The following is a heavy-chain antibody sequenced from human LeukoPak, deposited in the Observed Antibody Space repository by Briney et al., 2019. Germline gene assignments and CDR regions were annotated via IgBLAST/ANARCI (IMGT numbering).Heavy chain of an antibody. CDR3: ARDFQGPGGDCFFYECWFDP. Sequence: SETLSLTCTVSGGSISSYYWSWIRQPAGKGLEWIGRIYTSGSTNYNPSLKSRVTMSVDTSKNQFSLKLSSVTAADTAVYYCARDFQGPGGDCFFYECWFDPWGQGTLVTVSS. J-gene: IGHJ5*02. CDR1: GGSISSYY. D-gene: IGHD2-21*02. CDR2: IYTSGST. V-gene: IGHV4-4*07.